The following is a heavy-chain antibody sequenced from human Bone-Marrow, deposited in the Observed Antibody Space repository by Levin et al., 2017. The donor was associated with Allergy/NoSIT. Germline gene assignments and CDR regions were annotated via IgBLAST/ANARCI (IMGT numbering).Heavy chain of an antibody. Sequence: GESLKISCTASGYSFTAYYLHWVRQAPGQGLEWMGWIDPKYGNSRSGQRFQGRVTLTTDASISTAYMELSSLTSGDTAVSYCARALAIDVVVAPGEFWGQGTLVTVSS. D-gene: IGHD5-12*01. CDR3: ARALAIDVVVAPGEF. V-gene: IGHV1-2*02. CDR1: GYSFTAYY. J-gene: IGHJ4*02. CDR2: IDPKYGNS.